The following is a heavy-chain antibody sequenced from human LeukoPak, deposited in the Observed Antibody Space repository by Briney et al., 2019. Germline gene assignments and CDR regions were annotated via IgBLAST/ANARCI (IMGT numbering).Heavy chain of an antibody. CDR1: VFTFSSYA. CDR3: AKDRYPRYYDY. D-gene: IGHD2/OR15-2a*01. CDR2: VCASGVST. V-gene: IGHV3-23*01. J-gene: IGHJ4*02. Sequence: GGSLRLSCAPSVFTFSSYAMSWVRQTPGKGREWGSTVCASGVSTFSEDSVKGRFTISSDDSKNTMSLQMNSLRGQDTARYSGAKDRYPRYYDYWGQGTLVTLSS.